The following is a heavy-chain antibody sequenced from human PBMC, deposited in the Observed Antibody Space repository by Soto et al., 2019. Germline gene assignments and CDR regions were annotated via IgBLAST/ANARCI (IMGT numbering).Heavy chain of an antibody. J-gene: IGHJ4*02. CDR2: ISSSSSYI. D-gene: IGHD3-10*01. Sequence: GGSLRLSCAASGFTFSSYSMNWVRQAPGKGLEWVSSISSSSSYIYYADSVKGRFTISRDNAKNSLYLQMNSLGAEDTAVYYCAREEGRNYYGSGGYSWYDYWGQGTLVTVSS. CDR3: AREEGRNYYGSGGYSWYDY. V-gene: IGHV3-21*01. CDR1: GFTFSSYS.